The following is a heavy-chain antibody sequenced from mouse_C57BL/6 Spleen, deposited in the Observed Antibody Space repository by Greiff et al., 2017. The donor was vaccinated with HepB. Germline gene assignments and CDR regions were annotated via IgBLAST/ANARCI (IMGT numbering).Heavy chain of an antibody. CDR3: ARDDWDGYFDV. CDR1: GFTFSDFY. D-gene: IGHD4-1*01. V-gene: IGHV7-1*01. J-gene: IGHJ1*03. CDR2: SRNKANDYTT. Sequence: EVQWVESGGGLVQSGRSLRLSCATSGFTFSDFYMEWVRPAPGKGLEWIAASRNKANDYTTEYSASVKGRFIVSRDTSQSILYLQMNALRAEDTAIYYCARDDWDGYFDVWGTGTTVTVSS.